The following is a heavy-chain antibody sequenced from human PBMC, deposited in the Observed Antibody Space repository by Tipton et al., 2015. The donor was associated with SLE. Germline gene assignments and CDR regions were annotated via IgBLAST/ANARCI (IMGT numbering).Heavy chain of an antibody. D-gene: IGHD2-2*01. CDR2: IYSGGST. Sequence: SLRLSCAASGFTVSSNYMSWVRQAPGKGLEWVSVIYSGGSTYYADSVKGRFTISRDNSKNTLYLQMNSLRAEDTAVYYCARIAIAPAMGEYYFDSWGQGTLVTVSS. CDR1: GFTVSSNY. V-gene: IGHV3-53*05. J-gene: IGHJ4*02. CDR3: ARIAIAPAMGEYYFDS.